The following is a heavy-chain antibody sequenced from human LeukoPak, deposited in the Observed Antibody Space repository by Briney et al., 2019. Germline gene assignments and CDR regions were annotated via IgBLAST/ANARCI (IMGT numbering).Heavy chain of an antibody. Sequence: GRSLRLSCAASGFTFSSYAMHWVRQAPGKGLEWVAVISYDGGDKFYADSVKGRFTISRDNSKSTLYLEMNNLRTEDTAVYFCVRSWKLLQNFDSWGQGTLVTVSS. CDR2: ISYDGGDK. D-gene: IGHD1-26*01. V-gene: IGHV3-30*04. CDR3: VRSWKLLQNFDS. CDR1: GFTFSSYA. J-gene: IGHJ4*02.